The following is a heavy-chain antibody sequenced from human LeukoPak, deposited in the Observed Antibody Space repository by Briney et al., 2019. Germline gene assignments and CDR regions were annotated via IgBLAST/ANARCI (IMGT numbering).Heavy chain of an antibody. Sequence: GGSLRLSCAASGFTFSNSWMTWVRQAPGKGLEWVSSISSSGGSTYYADSVKGRFTISRDNSKNTLHLQMNSLRAEDTAIYYCAKDLVTGSLDYWGQGTLVTVSS. CDR2: ISSSGGST. CDR3: AKDLVTGSLDY. CDR1: GFTFSNSW. D-gene: IGHD3-10*01. J-gene: IGHJ4*02. V-gene: IGHV3-23*01.